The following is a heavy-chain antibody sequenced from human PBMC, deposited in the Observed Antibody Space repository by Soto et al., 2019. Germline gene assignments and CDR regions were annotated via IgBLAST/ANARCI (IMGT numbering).Heavy chain of an antibody. CDR2: IIPILGIA. CDR3: ARVALDYDILTGYSHYYGMDV. V-gene: IGHV1-69*02. Sequence: SVKVSCKASGGTFSSYTISWVRQAPGQGLEWMGRIIPILGIANYAQKFQGRVTITADKSTSTAYMELSSLRSEDTAVYYCARVALDYDILTGYSHYYGMDVWGQGTTVTVSS. D-gene: IGHD3-9*01. CDR1: GGTFSSYT. J-gene: IGHJ6*02.